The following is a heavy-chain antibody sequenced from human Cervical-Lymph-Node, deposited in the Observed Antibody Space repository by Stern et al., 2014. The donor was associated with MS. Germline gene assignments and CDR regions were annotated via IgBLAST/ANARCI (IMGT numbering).Heavy chain of an antibody. CDR2: IYPGDSDN. V-gene: IGHV5-51*01. CDR1: GYAFSNYW. D-gene: IGHD5-24*01. Sequence: VQLGQSGAEVKKPGESLKISCKGSGYAFSNYWIGWVRQRPGKGLEWMGIIYPGDSDNRYTPSFQGQVTISADRSINTAFLQWDSLKASDTAMYYCSRHGVGATILDYWGQGTPVTVSS. CDR3: SRHGVGATILDY. J-gene: IGHJ4*02.